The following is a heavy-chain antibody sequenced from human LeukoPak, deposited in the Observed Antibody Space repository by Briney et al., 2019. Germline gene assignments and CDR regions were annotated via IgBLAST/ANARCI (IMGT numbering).Heavy chain of an antibody. CDR1: GGSISSGSYY. CDR2: IYTSGST. V-gene: IGHV4-61*02. J-gene: IGHJ6*03. CDR3: ASWGYYYYMDV. Sequence: SETLSLTCTVSGGSISSGSYYWSWIRQPAGKGLEWIGRIYTSGSTNYNPSLKSRVTISVDTSKNQFSLKLSSVTAADTAVYYCASWGYYYYMDVWAKGPRSPSP. D-gene: IGHD3-16*01.